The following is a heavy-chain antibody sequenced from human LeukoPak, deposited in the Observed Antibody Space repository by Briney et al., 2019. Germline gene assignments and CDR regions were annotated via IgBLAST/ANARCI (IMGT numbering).Heavy chain of an antibody. CDR2: ISAYNGNT. J-gene: IGHJ5*02. D-gene: IGHD1-26*01. CDR1: GYTFTSYG. CDR3: ARDPLPVGAGHH. V-gene: IGHV1-18*01. Sequence: ASVKVSCKASGYTFTSYGISWVRQAPGQGREWMGWISAYNGNTNYAQKLQGRVTMTRDTSISTAYMELSRLRSDDTAVYYCARDPLPVGAGHHWGQGTLVTVSS.